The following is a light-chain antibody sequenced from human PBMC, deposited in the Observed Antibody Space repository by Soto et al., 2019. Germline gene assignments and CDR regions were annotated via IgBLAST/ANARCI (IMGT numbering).Light chain of an antibody. V-gene: IGLV2-14*03. CDR3: SSYTSSSTPV. CDR2: DVS. CDR1: SSDVGHYNY. Sequence: QSALTQPASVSGSPGQSITISCTGTSSDVGHYNYVSWYQQPPGKGPKLIIYDVSNRLSGVSNRFSGSKSGNTASLTISGLQAEDEADYYCSSYTSSSTPVFGGGTQLTVL. J-gene: IGLJ2*01.